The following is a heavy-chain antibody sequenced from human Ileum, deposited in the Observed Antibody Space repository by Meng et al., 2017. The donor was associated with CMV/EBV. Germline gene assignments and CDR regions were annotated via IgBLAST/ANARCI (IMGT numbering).Heavy chain of an antibody. CDR1: GFTFSNYA. D-gene: IGHD4-11*01. CDR2: INSDGRDI. Sequence: GESLKISCAASGFTFSNYAMSWVRQAPGKGLEWVSNINSDGRDIHYADSVKGRFTISRDSAKNSLYLQMESLRVDDTAVYYCARDNDFSNSYWGQGTLVTVSS. CDR3: ARDNDFSNSY. V-gene: IGHV3-21*01. J-gene: IGHJ4*01.